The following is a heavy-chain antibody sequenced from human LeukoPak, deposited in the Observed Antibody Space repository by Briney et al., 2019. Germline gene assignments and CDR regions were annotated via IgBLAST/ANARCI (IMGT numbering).Heavy chain of an antibody. Sequence: SSETLSLTCTVSGGSISSYYWSWIRQPPGKGLEWIGYIYYSGSTNYNPSLKSRVTISVDTSKNQFSLKLSSVTAADTAVYYCARGPYDYVWGSYRRDYFDYWGQGTLVTVSS. CDR2: IYYSGST. V-gene: IGHV4-59*01. J-gene: IGHJ4*02. D-gene: IGHD3-16*02. CDR1: GGSISSYY. CDR3: ARGPYDYVWGSYRRDYFDY.